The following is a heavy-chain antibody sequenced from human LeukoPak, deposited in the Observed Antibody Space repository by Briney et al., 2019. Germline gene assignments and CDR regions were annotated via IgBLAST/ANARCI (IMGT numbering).Heavy chain of an antibody. D-gene: IGHD5-18*01. CDR3: ARVLRAASWRSYDY. Sequence: SETLSLTCTVSGGSVSNSLYYWSWIRQPPGKGLEWIGYIYYNGDTNYNPSLKSRVIISIDTSSNQFSLRLNSMTAADTAVYYCARVLRAASWRSYDYWGQGSLVTVSS. CDR2: IYYNGDT. CDR1: GGSVSNSLYY. J-gene: IGHJ4*02. V-gene: IGHV4-61*01.